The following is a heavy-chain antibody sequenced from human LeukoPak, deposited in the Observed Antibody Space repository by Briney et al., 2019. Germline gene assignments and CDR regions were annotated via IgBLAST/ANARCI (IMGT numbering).Heavy chain of an antibody. CDR1: GYTFTGYY. CDR3: ARSSRGSSSRNDAFDI. J-gene: IGHJ3*02. CDR2: INPCGGST. Sequence: ASVKVSCKASGYTFTGYYMHWVRQAPGQGLEWMGIINPCGGSTSYAQKFQGRVTMTRDTSTSTVYMELSSLRSEDTAVYYCARSSRGSSSRNDAFDIWGQGTMVTVSS. V-gene: IGHV1-46*01. D-gene: IGHD6-13*01.